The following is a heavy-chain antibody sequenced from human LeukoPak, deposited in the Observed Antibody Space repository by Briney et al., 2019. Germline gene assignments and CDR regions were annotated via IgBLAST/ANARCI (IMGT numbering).Heavy chain of an antibody. Sequence: SETLSLTCTVSGGSISSDDDYWSWIRLHPGKGLEWIGYAFHSGNTHYNPSLESRITISVDTSKNQFSLKLTSVTAADTAVYYCARDGKYNRSPGFDPWGQGTLVTVSS. J-gene: IGHJ5*02. V-gene: IGHV4-31*03. CDR2: AFHSGNT. CDR3: ARDGKYNRSPGFDP. CDR1: GGSISSDDDY. D-gene: IGHD6-6*01.